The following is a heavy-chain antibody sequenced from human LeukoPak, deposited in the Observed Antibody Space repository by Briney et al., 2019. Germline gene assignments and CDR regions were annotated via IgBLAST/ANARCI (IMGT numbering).Heavy chain of an antibody. J-gene: IGHJ4*02. CDR3: ARGGKLEPTALAS. D-gene: IGHD2-2*01. CDR1: GFTFSSFW. CDR2: INTDGNDA. Sequence: QPGGSLRLSCAASGFTFSSFWMHWVRQAPGKGLVWVSRINTDGNDATCADSVKGRFTISRDNAKRTLYLQMKSLRAEDTGVFYCARGGKLEPTALASWGQGTLVTVSS. V-gene: IGHV3-74*01.